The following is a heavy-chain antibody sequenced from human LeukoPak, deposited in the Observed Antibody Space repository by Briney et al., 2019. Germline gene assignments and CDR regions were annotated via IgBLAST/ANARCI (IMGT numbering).Heavy chain of an antibody. D-gene: IGHD3-10*01. CDR3: AKVRATYYYGSGSHDAFDI. Sequence: GGSLRLSCAASGFTFSSYAMSWGREAPGKGQEWGSAISGSGGSTYYADSVKGRFTISRDNSKNTLYLQMNSLRAEDTAVYYCAKVRATYYYGSGSHDAFDIWGQGTMVTVSS. V-gene: IGHV3-23*01. CDR2: ISGSGGST. CDR1: GFTFSSYA. J-gene: IGHJ3*02.